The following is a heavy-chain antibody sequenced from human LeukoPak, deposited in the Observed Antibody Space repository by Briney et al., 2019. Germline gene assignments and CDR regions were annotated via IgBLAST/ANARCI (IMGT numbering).Heavy chain of an antibody. CDR3: AKGQVRFLEWFIDY. D-gene: IGHD3-3*01. V-gene: IGHV3-23*01. J-gene: IGHJ4*02. Sequence: GGSLRLSCAASGFTFTNFAMKWVRQAPGKGLEWVSAISGSGGSTYYADSVKGRFTISRDNSKNTLYLQMNSLRAEDTAVYYCAKGQVRFLEWFIDYWGQGTLVTVSS. CDR2: ISGSGGST. CDR1: GFTFTNFA.